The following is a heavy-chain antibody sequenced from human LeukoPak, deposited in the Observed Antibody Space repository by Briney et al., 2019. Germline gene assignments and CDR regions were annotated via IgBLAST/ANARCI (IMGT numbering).Heavy chain of an antibody. CDR2: ISWNSGII. J-gene: IGHJ4*02. V-gene: IGHV3-9*01. Sequence: PGGSLRLSCAASGFTFGDYAMYWVRQVPGTGLEWVSGISWNSGIIGYANSVKGRFTVSRDNAKNSLYLQMNSLRDEDTALYYCAKGRGASRAPFDYWGQGTLVTVSS. CDR1: GFTFGDYA. D-gene: IGHD1-26*01. CDR3: AKGRGASRAPFDY.